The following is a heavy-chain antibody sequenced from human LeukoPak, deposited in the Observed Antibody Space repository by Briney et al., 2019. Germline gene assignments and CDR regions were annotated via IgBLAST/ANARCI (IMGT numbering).Heavy chain of an antibody. J-gene: IGHJ3*01. CDR2: ISGSGDAT. CDR3: AERDNNDYYTGLHVFDV. V-gene: IGHV3-23*01. CDR1: GFTFSSYA. D-gene: IGHD3-3*01. Sequence: GGSLRLSCAASGFTFSSYAMTWVRQTPGKGLEWVSGISGSGDATYYADSVRGRFTISRDNSKNTVDLQMNSLRAEDTAIYYCAERDNNDYYTGLHVFDVWGQGTMVTV.